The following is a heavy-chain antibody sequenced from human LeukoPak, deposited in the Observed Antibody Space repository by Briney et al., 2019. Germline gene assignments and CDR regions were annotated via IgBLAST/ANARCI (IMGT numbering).Heavy chain of an antibody. CDR3: ARSRGIVVPAAMFDY. CDR1: GFTFSSYG. D-gene: IGHD2-2*01. V-gene: IGHV3-33*01. J-gene: IGHJ4*02. CDR2: IWYDGSNK. Sequence: GRSLRLSCAASGFTFSSYGMHWVRQAPGKGLEWVAVIWYDGSNKYYADSVKGRFTISRDNSKNTLYLQMSSLRAEDTAVYYCARSRGIVVPAAMFDYWGQGTLVTVSP.